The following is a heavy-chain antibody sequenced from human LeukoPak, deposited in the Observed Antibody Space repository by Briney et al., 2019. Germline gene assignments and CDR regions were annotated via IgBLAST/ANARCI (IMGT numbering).Heavy chain of an antibody. Sequence: GASVKVSCKASGYTFTSYAMHWVRQAPGQRLEWMGWINAGNGNTKYSQEFQGRVTITRDTSASTAYMELSSLRSEDMAVYYCAREGQIGPSAREFPPYYYYMDVWGKGTTVTVSS. D-gene: IGHD3-10*01. V-gene: IGHV1-3*03. CDR2: INAGNGNT. CDR3: AREGQIGPSAREFPPYYYYMDV. J-gene: IGHJ6*03. CDR1: GYTFTSYA.